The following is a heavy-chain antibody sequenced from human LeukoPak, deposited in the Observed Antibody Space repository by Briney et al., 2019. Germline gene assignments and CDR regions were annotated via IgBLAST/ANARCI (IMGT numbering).Heavy chain of an antibody. V-gene: IGHV4-59*08. CDR1: GGSISTYY. Sequence: SETLSLTCTVSGGSISTYYWSWFRQPPGKGLEWIGYLYYSGSTNYNPSLKSRVTISLDTSKNQFSLKLGSVTAADTAAYYCARGLAHKFDYWGQGTLVTVSS. CDR2: LYYSGST. D-gene: IGHD6-19*01. J-gene: IGHJ4*02. CDR3: ARGLAHKFDY.